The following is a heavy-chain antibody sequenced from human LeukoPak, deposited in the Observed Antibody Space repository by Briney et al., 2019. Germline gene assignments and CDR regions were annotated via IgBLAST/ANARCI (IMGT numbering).Heavy chain of an antibody. D-gene: IGHD3-22*01. CDR2: IVVGSGNT. V-gene: IGHV1-58*02. CDR3: AADSYYYDSSGQAAFDI. Sequence: GTSVKVSCKASGFTFTSSAMQWVRQARGQRLEWIGWIVVGSGNTNYAQKFQERVTITRDMSTSTAYMELSSLRSEDTAVYYCAADSYYYDSSGQAAFDIWGQGTMVTVSS. CDR1: GFTFTSSA. J-gene: IGHJ3*02.